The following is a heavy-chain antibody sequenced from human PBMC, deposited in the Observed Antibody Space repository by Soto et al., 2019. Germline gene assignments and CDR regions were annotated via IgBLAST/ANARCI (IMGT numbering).Heavy chain of an antibody. CDR2: ISTDNGNT. CDR3: AREVVVGVEDIVLVPAAPVGAFDI. D-gene: IGHD2-2*01. V-gene: IGHV1-18*01. Sequence: ASVKVSCKASGYTFTSYGISWVRQAPGQGLEWMGWISTDNGNTNYAQHLQGRVSMTTDTSTSTVYMELSSLRSEDTAVYYCAREVVVGVEDIVLVPAAPVGAFDIWGQGTMVTVSS. CDR1: GYTFTSYG. J-gene: IGHJ3*02.